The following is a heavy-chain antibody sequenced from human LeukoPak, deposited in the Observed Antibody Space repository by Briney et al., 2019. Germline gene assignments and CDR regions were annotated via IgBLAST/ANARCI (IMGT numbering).Heavy chain of an antibody. J-gene: IGHJ4*02. CDR2: ISAYNGHT. CDR3: ARDGIVVAVYFDF. D-gene: IGHD2-15*01. Sequence: GASVKVSCKASGYTFTSYGITWVRQAPGQGLELMGWISAYNGHTNYAQKLQGRVTMTTDTSTSTAYVELRSLRSDDTAVYYCARDGIVVAVYFDFWGRGTLVTVSS. V-gene: IGHV1-18*01. CDR1: GYTFTSYG.